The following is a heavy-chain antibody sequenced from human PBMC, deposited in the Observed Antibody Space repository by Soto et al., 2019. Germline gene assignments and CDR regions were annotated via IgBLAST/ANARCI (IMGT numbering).Heavy chain of an antibody. J-gene: IGHJ3*02. CDR2: IKSKTDDGTT. D-gene: IGHD2-8*01. CDR3: ATARKVSAFDI. CDR1: GFSFSNAW. Sequence: GGSLRLSCAASGFSFSNAWMSWVRQAPGKGLEWVGRIKSKTDDGTTDYAAPVKGRLTISRDDSKNTLYLQMNSLKTEDTAVYYGATARKVSAFDIWGQGTMVSVSS. V-gene: IGHV3-15*01.